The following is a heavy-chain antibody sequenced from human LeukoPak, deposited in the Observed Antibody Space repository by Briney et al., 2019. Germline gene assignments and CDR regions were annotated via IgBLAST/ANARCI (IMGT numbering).Heavy chain of an antibody. D-gene: IGHD3/OR15-3a*01. V-gene: IGHV6-1*01. CDR2: TYYRSKWSS. J-gene: IGHJ4*02. CDR3: AYWTQR. CDR1: GDSVSSNDAA. Sequence: SQTLSLTCAISGDSVSSNDAAWYWLGQSPSRGLEWLGRTYYRSKWSSDYAVSVKSRIAINSDTSRNQISLQLNSVTPEDTAVYYCAYWTQRWGPGILVTVSS.